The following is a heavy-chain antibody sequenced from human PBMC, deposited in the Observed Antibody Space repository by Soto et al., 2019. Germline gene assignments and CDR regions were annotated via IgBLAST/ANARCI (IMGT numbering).Heavy chain of an antibody. D-gene: IGHD3-22*01. V-gene: IGHV1-18*04. J-gene: IGHJ4*02. CDR3: ATEPIYYNDGSGYYPLGH. CDR2: ISAHNGDT. CDR1: GYSFATYG. Sequence: ASVKVSCKASGYSFATYGFSWVRQAPGQGLECVGWISAHNGDTHYSQKFQGRVTLTTDTSTDTGYMELRSLTSDDTAVYFCATEPIYYNDGSGYYPLGHWGQGTLVTVS.